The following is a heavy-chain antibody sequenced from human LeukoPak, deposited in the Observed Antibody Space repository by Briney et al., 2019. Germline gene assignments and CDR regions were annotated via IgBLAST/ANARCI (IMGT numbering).Heavy chain of an antibody. CDR1: GGSISGFY. CDR2: IYPSGGT. CDR3: AREYGDLDY. D-gene: IGHD4-17*01. V-gene: IGHV4-4*07. Sequence: ESSETLSLTCIVPGGSISGFYWSWIRQPAGKGLEWIGRIYPSGGTNYNPSLKSRVTMSTDTSKNQFSLKLRSVTAADTAVYYCAREYGDLDYWGQGTLVTVSS. J-gene: IGHJ4*02.